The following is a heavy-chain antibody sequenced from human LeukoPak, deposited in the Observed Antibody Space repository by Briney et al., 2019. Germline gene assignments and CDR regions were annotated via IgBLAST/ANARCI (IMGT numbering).Heavy chain of an antibody. D-gene: IGHD3-22*01. CDR2: ISGSGGST. CDR1: GFTFSSYA. CDR3: AKDHYYDSSGYYYFDY. J-gene: IGHJ4*02. V-gene: IGHV3-23*01. Sequence: GASLRLSCAASGFTFSSYAMSWVRQAPGKGLEWVSAISGSGGSTYYADSVKGRFTISRDNSKNTLYLQMNSLRAEDTAVYYCAKDHYYDSSGYYYFDYWGREPWSPSPQ.